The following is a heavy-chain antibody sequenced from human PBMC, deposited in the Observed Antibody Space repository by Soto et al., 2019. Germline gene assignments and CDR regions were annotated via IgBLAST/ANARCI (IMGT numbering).Heavy chain of an antibody. V-gene: IGHV4-4*02. D-gene: IGHD6-13*01. J-gene: IGHJ5*02. CDR3: ASSLSWNWFDP. CDR1: GGSISSSNW. Sequence: PSETLSLTCAVSGGSISSSNWWSWDRQPPGKGLEWIGEIYHSGSTNYNPSLKSRVTISVDKSKNQFSLKLNSVTAADTAVYYCASSLSWNWFDPWGQGTLVTVSS. CDR2: IYHSGST.